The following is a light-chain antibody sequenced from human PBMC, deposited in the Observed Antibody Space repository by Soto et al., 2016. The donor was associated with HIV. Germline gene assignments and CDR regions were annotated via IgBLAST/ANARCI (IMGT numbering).Light chain of an antibody. CDR2: GKN. CDR1: SLREYY. CDR3: NPRDSRV. Sequence: SSELTQDPAVSVALGQTVRITCQGDSLREYYASWYQQKPGQAPVLVIHGKNNRPSGVPDRFSGSTSGDTSSLTITGAQAEDEADYYCNPRDSRVFGGGTKLTVL. J-gene: IGLJ2*01. V-gene: IGLV3-19*01.